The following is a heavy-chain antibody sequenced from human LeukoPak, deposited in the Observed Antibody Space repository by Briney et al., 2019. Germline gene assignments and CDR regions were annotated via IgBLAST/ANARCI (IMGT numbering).Heavy chain of an antibody. Sequence: SETLSLTCTVSGGSISSYYWSWIRQPAGKGLEWIGRIYTSGSTNYNPSLKSRVTMSVDTSKNQFSLKLSSVTAADTAVYYCARGSRDGYNSAAVYFDYWGQGTLVTVSS. CDR3: ARGSRDGYNSAAVYFDY. J-gene: IGHJ4*02. CDR2: IYTSGST. D-gene: IGHD5-24*01. CDR1: GGSISSYY. V-gene: IGHV4-4*07.